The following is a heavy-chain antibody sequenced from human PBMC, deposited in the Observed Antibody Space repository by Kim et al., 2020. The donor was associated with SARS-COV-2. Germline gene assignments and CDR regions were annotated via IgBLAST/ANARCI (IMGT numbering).Heavy chain of an antibody. Sequence: GGSLRLSCAASGFTFSSYAMHWVRQAPGKGLEWVAVISYDGSNKYYADSVKGRFTISRDNSKNTLYLQMNSLRPEDTAVYYCARDRPSSSIAASMGYWG. D-gene: IGHD6-6*01. V-gene: IGHV3-30*04. J-gene: IGHJ4*01. CDR1: GFTFSSYA. CDR2: ISYDGSNK. CDR3: ARDRPSSSIAASMGY.